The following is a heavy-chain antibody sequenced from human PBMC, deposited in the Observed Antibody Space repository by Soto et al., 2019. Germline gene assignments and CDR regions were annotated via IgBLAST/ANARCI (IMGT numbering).Heavy chain of an antibody. V-gene: IGHV4-30-2*01. CDR2: IYHSGST. Sequence: PSETLSLTCAVSGGSISSGGYSWRWIRQPPGKGLEWNGYIYHSGSTYYNPSLKSRVTISVDRSKNQFSLKLSSVTAADTAVYYCARGGAGPHCSSTSCYTFDYFYGMDVWGQGTTVTVSS. J-gene: IGHJ6*02. CDR3: ARGGAGPHCSSTSCYTFDYFYGMDV. D-gene: IGHD2-2*02. CDR1: GGSISSGGYS.